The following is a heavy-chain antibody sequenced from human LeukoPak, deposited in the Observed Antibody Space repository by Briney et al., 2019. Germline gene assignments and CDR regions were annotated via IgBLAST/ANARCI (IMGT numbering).Heavy chain of an antibody. CDR1: GGSITNYY. CDR3: ARGASTAYFDY. V-gene: IGHV4-4*07. D-gene: IGHD4-17*01. Sequence: AENLSLTCTVSGGSITNYYWSWIRQSAGKGLEWIGRIYSSGSNNYKPSLKSRVIISLDKSKNQFSLKLSSVTAADTAVYFCARGASTAYFDYWGQGTLGTAST. J-gene: IGHJ4*02. CDR2: IYSSGSN.